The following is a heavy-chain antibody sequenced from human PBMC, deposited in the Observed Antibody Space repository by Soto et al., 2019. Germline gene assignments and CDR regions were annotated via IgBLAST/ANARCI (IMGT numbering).Heavy chain of an antibody. J-gene: IGHJ4*02. CDR1: GFTFSTHS. CDR2: IGSSSTTR. CDR3: ARDPANFRTTSCYGFFDY. D-gene: IGHD2-2*01. Sequence: GGSLRLSFAASGFTFSTHSMNWVRQAPGKGLEWLSFIGSSSTTRYYADSVKGRFTISRDNAKNSLYLQMNSLRAEDTAVYYCARDPANFRTTSCYGFFDYWGLGTLVTFSS. V-gene: IGHV3-48*01.